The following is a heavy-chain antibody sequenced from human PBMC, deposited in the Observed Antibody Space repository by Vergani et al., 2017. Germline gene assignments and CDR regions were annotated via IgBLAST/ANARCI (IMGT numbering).Heavy chain of an antibody. Sequence: QLQLQESGPRLVKPSETLSLTCSLSGMSISNNNYYWGWIRQPPGKGLVWIGSIYDSRNNNFSPSLKSRVSISVDTSKNQFSLNLTSLTAADTAVYYCASGKYYSDSTSHFRGRYFDVWGRGTLVTV. CDR2: IYDSRNN. J-gene: IGHJ2*01. D-gene: IGHD3-16*01. CDR3: ASGKYYSDSTSHFRGRYFDV. CDR1: GMSISNNNYY. V-gene: IGHV4-39*01.